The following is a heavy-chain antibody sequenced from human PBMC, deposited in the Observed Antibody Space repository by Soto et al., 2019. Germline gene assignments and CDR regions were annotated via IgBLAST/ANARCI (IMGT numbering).Heavy chain of an antibody. J-gene: IGHJ4*02. V-gene: IGHV3-30*18. Sequence: QVQLVESGGAVVQPGRSLRLSCAASGFTFSSYGMYWVRQPPGKGLEWVAAISYDGSNTYHADSVKGRFTISRDNARKTLILQMNSLRAEDTAVYYCAKDIVRYTYGACDYWGQGALVTVSS. CDR2: ISYDGSNT. D-gene: IGHD5-18*01. CDR3: AKDIVRYTYGACDY. CDR1: GFTFSSYG.